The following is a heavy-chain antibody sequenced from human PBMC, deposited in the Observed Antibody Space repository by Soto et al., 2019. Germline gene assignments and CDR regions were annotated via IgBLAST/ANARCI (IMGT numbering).Heavy chain of an antibody. Sequence: GGSLRLSCAASGFSFDDYAMHWVRQAPGKGLEWVSSISWNSGSLGYADSVKGRFTISRDNTKSSLYLQMNSLRPEDTALYYCAKSPMYSSTSSYFDYWGQGTLVTVSS. D-gene: IGHD6-6*01. CDR3: AKSPMYSSTSSYFDY. J-gene: IGHJ4*02. CDR2: ISWNSGSL. CDR1: GFSFDDYA. V-gene: IGHV3-9*01.